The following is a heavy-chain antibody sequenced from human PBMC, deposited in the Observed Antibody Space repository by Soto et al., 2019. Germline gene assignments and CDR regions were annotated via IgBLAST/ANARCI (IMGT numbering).Heavy chain of an antibody. CDR3: TRLTAATPRDYYGMDF. J-gene: IGHJ6*04. CDR2: IRRKANSYAR. CDR1: GFTFSGSA. D-gene: IGHD2-15*01. V-gene: IGHV3-73*02. Sequence: EVQLVESGGGLVQPGGSLKLSCAASGFTFSGSAMHWVRQASGKGLEWVGRIRRKANSYAREYAASVKGRFIISRDDSKSTAYLQMNRLKTEDTSVYYCTRLTAATPRDYYGMDFCGKGTTVTVSS.